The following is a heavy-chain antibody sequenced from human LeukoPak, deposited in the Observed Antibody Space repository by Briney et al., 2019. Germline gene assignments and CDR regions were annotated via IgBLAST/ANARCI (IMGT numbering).Heavy chain of an antibody. CDR2: IWYDGSNK. J-gene: IGHJ4*02. D-gene: IGHD3-10*01. CDR3: ARDFGGYFDY. Sequence: GGSLTLSSAESGFTFSSYGMQWVRQAPGKGMEWVAVIWYDGSNKYYADSVKGRFTISRDNSKNTLYLQMNSLRAEDTAVYYCARDFGGYFDYWGQGTLVTVSS. CDR1: GFTFSSYG. V-gene: IGHV3-33*01.